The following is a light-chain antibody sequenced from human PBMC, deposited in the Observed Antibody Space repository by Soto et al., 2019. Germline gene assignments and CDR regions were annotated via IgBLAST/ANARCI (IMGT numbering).Light chain of an antibody. CDR3: QQYNDWVT. J-gene: IGKJ4*01. CDR1: QSVSSL. V-gene: IGKV3-15*01. Sequence: VLTQSPATLSVSPGERVTLSCRASQSVSSLLAWYQQKPGQAPRLLIYSTSTRATGIPARFSGSGSGTEFTLTISSLQSEDFAIYYCQQYNDWVTFGGGTKVEI. CDR2: STS.